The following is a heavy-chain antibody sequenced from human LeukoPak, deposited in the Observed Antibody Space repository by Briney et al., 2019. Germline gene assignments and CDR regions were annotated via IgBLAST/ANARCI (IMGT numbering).Heavy chain of an antibody. CDR2: IYYSGSA. CDR3: ARDFNLDWLSTGATRHPNWFDP. V-gene: IGHV4-31*03. CDR1: GGSISSGGYY. D-gene: IGHD3/OR15-3a*01. Sequence: SETLSLTCTVSGGSISSGGYYWSWIRQHPGKGLEWIGYIYYSGSAYYNPSLKSRVTISVDTSKNQFSLKLSSVTAADTAVYYCARDFNLDWLSTGATRHPNWFDPWGQGTLVTVSS. J-gene: IGHJ5*02.